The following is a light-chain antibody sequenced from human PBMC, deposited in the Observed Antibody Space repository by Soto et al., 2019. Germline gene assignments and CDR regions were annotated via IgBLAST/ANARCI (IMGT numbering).Light chain of an antibody. CDR2: HAS. J-gene: IGKJ5*01. Sequence: EIVMTQSPATVSVSPGARATLSCRASQSVSDTLAWYQQNHGQAPRLLIYHASARATGIPARFSGSGSGTDFTLTISSLEPEDFEVYYCQQRSNWPPSFGQGTRREIK. V-gene: IGKV3-11*01. CDR1: QSVSDT. CDR3: QQRSNWPPS.